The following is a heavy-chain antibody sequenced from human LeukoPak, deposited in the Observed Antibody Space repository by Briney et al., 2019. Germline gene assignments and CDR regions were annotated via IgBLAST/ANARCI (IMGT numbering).Heavy chain of an antibody. V-gene: IGHV4-59*01. D-gene: IGHD6-19*01. J-gene: IGHJ4*02. CDR3: ARVASSGWSGGPFEY. Sequence: SETLSLTCTVPGGSISSYYWSWIRQPPGKGLECIGYIHYSGSTKYNPSLKRRVSISLDTSKNQFSLKVNSVTAADTAVYYCARVASSGWSGGPFEYWGQGTLVTVSS. CDR2: IHYSGST. CDR1: GGSISSYY.